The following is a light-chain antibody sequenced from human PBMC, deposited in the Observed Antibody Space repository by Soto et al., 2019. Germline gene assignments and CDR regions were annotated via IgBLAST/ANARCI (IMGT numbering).Light chain of an antibody. CDR1: QSVSNNY. J-gene: IGKJ5*01. Sequence: EIVLTQSPGTLSLSPGERATLSCSASQSVSNNYLAWYQQKTGQAPRLLIYGASNRATGIPDRFSGGGSGTDFTLTISRLEPEDFAVYYCQQRSNWPPITFGQGTRLEIK. CDR3: QQRSNWPPIT. V-gene: IGKV3D-20*02. CDR2: GAS.